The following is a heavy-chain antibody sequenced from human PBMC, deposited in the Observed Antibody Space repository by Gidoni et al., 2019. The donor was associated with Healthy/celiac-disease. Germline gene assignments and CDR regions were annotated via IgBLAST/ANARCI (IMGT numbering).Heavy chain of an antibody. CDR3: ARGLRWYYYDSSGSSGDWFDP. J-gene: IGHJ5*02. Sequence: QVQLVESGGGLVKPGGSLRLSCAASGFTFRDYYMRWIRQAPGKGLEWVSYISSRGSTIYYSDAVKGRFTISRDNAKNSLYLQMNSLRAEDTAVYYCARGLRWYYYDSSGSSGDWFDPWGQGTLVTVSS. V-gene: IGHV3-11*01. CDR1: GFTFRDYY. CDR2: ISSRGSTI. D-gene: IGHD3-22*01.